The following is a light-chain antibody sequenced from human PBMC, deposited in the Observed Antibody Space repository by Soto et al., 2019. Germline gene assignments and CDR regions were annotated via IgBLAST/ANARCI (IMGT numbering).Light chain of an antibody. CDR1: QSVNNRY. J-gene: IGKJ1*01. CDR3: QQYGSSPRT. Sequence: IVLTQSPGTLSLSPGERATLACRASQSVNNRYLAWYQQKPGQAPRLLIYDASSRATGIPDRFSGSGSGTDFTLTISRLEPEDFAVYYCQQYGSSPRTFGQGTKVEIK. CDR2: DAS. V-gene: IGKV3-20*01.